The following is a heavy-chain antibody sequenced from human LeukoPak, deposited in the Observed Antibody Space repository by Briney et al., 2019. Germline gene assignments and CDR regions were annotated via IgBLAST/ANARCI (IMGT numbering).Heavy chain of an antibody. CDR1: GFTFSSYA. Sequence: GGSLRLSCAASGFTFSSYAMSWVRQAPGKGLEWVSVISGSGGSTYYADSVKGRFTISRDNSKNTLYLQMNSLRAEDTAVYYCAKDLSLSPTSPWGQGTLVTVSS. J-gene: IGHJ5*02. V-gene: IGHV3-23*01. CDR2: ISGSGGST. D-gene: IGHD1-14*01. CDR3: AKDLSLSPTSP.